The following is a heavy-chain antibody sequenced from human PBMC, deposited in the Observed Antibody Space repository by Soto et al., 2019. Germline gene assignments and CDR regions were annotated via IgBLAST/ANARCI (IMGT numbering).Heavy chain of an antibody. J-gene: IGHJ6*02. Sequence: QVQLVESGGGLVKPGGSLRLSCAASGFTFSDYYMSWIRQAPGKGLEWVSYISSSGSTIYYADSVKGRFTISRDNXKXSXXLQMNSLRAEDTAVYYCARDSAGSGWYRYYYGMDVWGQGTTVTVSS. D-gene: IGHD6-19*01. CDR3: ARDSAGSGWYRYYYGMDV. V-gene: IGHV3-11*01. CDR2: ISSSGSTI. CDR1: GFTFSDYY.